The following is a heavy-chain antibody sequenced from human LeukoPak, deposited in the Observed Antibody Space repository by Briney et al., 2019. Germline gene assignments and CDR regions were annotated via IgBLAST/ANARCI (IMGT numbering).Heavy chain of an antibody. D-gene: IGHD3-3*01. CDR3: ASFWSGSNWFDP. CDR1: GGSISSGSYY. J-gene: IGHJ5*02. CDR2: INHSGST. V-gene: IGHV4-39*07. Sequence: SETLSLTCTVSGGSISSGSYYWSWLRQPPGKGLEWIGEINHSGSTNYNPSLKSRVTISVDTSKNQFSLKLSSVTAADTAVYYCASFWSGSNWFDPWGQGTLVTVSS.